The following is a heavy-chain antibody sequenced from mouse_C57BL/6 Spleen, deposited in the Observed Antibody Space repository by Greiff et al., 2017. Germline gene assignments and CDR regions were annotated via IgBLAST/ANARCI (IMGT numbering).Heavy chain of an antibody. D-gene: IGHD2-1*01. CDR2: IWSGGST. CDR3: ARERDGNPYAMDY. J-gene: IGHJ4*01. CDR1: GFSLTSYG. Sequence: QVQLQQSGPGLVQPSQSLSITCTVSGFSLTSYGVHWVRQSPGKGLEWLGVIWSGGSTDYNAAFISRLSISKDNSKSQVFFKMNSLQADDTAIYYCARERDGNPYAMDYWGQGTSVTVSS. V-gene: IGHV2-2*01.